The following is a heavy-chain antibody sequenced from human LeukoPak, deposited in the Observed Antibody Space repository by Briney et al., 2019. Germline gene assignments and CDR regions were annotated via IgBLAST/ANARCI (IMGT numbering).Heavy chain of an antibody. CDR2: IYYSGST. CDR3: SRHFDY. CDR1: GGSISSSSYY. Sequence: PSENLSLTCTVSGGSISSSSYYWGWIRQPPGKGLEWIGSIYYSGSTYYNPSLKSRVTISVDTSKNQFSLKLSSVTAADTPVYYCSRHFDYWGQGTLVTVSS. J-gene: IGHJ4*02. V-gene: IGHV4-39*01.